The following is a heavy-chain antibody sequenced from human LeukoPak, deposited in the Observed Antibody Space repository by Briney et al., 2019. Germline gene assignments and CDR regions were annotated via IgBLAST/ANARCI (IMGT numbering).Heavy chain of an antibody. CDR1: GFTFSSYG. CDR2: ISYDASNK. D-gene: IGHD5-18*01. J-gene: IGHJ4*02. V-gene: IGHV3-30*18. Sequence: PGGSLRLSCAASGFTFSSYGMHWVRQAPGKGLEWVAVISYDASNKYYADSVKGRFPISRDNSKNTLYLQMNSLRAEDTAVYYCAKSHGYSYGFDYWGQGTLVTVSS. CDR3: AKSHGYSYGFDY.